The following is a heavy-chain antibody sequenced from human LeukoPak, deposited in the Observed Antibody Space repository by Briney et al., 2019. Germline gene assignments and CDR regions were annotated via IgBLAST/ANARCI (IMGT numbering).Heavy chain of an antibody. J-gene: IGHJ4*02. CDR3: AKTYYYDSSGG. CDR1: GFTVSSNH. D-gene: IGHD3-22*01. CDR2: IYNDGST. Sequence: GGSLRLSCAASGFTVSSNHMNWVRQAPGKGLEWVSIIYNDGSTYYADSVKGRFTISRDNSKNTLYLQMNSLRAEDTAVYYCAKTYYYDSSGGWGQGTLVTVSS. V-gene: IGHV3-53*01.